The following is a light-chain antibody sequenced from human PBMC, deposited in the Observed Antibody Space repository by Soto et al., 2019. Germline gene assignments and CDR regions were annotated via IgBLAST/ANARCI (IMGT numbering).Light chain of an antibody. V-gene: IGKV1-5*03. Sequence: DIQMTQSPSTLSASVGDRVTITCRASQSISSWLAWYQQKPGKAPKLLIYKASSLESGVPWRFSGSGSGSVFTLTSSSLQPDVFAAYYCHQDNSYRTLGQGTKVEIK. CDR3: HQDNSYRT. J-gene: IGKJ1*01. CDR1: QSISSW. CDR2: KAS.